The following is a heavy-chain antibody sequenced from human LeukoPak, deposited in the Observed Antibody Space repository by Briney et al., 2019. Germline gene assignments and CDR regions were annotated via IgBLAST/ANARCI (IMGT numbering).Heavy chain of an antibody. V-gene: IGHV3-23*01. J-gene: IGHJ4*02. CDR2: ISGSGGST. CDR3: AKDRGGYEDFDY. Sequence: GGSLRLSCAASGFTFSTYAMSWVRQAPGKGLEWVSAISGSGGSTYYADSVKGRFTISRDNSKNTLYLQMNSLRAEDTAVYYCAKDRGGYEDFDYWGQGTLVTVSS. CDR1: GFTFSTYA. D-gene: IGHD3-16*01.